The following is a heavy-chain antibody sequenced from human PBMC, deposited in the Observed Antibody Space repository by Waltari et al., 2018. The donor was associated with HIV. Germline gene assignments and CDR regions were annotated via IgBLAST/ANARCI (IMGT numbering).Heavy chain of an antibody. Sequence: VQLQESGPGLVKPSGALFPTCAVSGGSISSYSWSWSRQPAGKGLEWIGRIYTSGSTNYNPSLKSRVTMSVDTSKNQFSLKLSSVTAADTAVYYCARDKGYSGYDQWDYFDYWGQGTLVTVSS. J-gene: IGHJ4*02. CDR2: IYTSGST. CDR1: GGSISSYS. V-gene: IGHV4-4*07. D-gene: IGHD5-12*01. CDR3: ARDKGYSGYDQWDYFDY.